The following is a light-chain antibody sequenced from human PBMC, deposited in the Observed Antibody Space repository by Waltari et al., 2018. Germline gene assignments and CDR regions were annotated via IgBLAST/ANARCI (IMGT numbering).Light chain of an antibody. J-gene: IGKJ1*01. CDR3: HQYYTTPRT. V-gene: IGKV4-1*01. CDR2: WAF. CDR1: QSVLDYYNSKTY. Sequence: DTVLTQSPDSLAVSLGERATINCKSGQSVLDYYNSKTYLAWYQQKPGQPPRLLISWAFTRESGVPERFSGSGSRTDFTLSIASLQAEDVAVYYCHQYYTTPRTFGQGTRVEI.